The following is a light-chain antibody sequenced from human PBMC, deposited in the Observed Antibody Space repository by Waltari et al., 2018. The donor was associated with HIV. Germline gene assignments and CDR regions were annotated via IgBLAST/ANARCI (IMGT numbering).Light chain of an antibody. V-gene: IGLV3-21*04. CDR2: DDT. CDR1: NIGNKS. J-gene: IGLJ3*02. CDR3: QVCDSDSDSRV. Sequence: SYVVIQPPSLSLAPGKTATLPCGGHNIGNKSVHWYQPRPGQAPVLVIYDDTDRPSGIPERFSGSNSGNTATLTISRVEAGDEADYYCQVCDSDSDSRVFGGGTKVTVL.